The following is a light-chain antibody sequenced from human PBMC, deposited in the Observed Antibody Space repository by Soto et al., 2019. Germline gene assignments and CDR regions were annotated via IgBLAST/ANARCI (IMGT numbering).Light chain of an antibody. Sequence: DIQMTQFPSSLSAAAGDRVTITCRASQGIRNDLAWYQQKPGKAPKRLIYAASSLQSGVPSRFSGSGSGTEFTLAISSMQPEDFATFYCLQHRTYPLTFGQGTKVEIK. CDR3: LQHRTYPLT. J-gene: IGKJ1*01. V-gene: IGKV1-17*01. CDR2: AAS. CDR1: QGIRND.